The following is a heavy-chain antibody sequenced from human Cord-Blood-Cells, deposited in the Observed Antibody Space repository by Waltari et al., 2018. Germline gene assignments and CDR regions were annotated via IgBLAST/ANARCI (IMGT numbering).Heavy chain of an antibody. V-gene: IGHV3-21*01. J-gene: IGHJ1*01. CDR1: GFTFSSYS. D-gene: IGHD3-22*01. CDR3: ARPPSDRGSKYFQH. CDR2: ISSSSSYI. Sequence: EVQLVESGGGLVKPGGSLGLSCAASGFTFSSYSMNWFRQAPGKGLEWVSSISSSSSYIYYADSVKGRFTISRDNAKNSLYLQMNSLRAEDTAVYYCARPPSDRGSKYFQHWGQGTLVTVSS.